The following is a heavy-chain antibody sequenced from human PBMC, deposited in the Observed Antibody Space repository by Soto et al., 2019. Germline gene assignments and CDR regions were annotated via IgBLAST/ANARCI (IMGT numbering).Heavy chain of an antibody. D-gene: IGHD6-6*01. CDR3: AGVTAGSSDFDY. CDR2: LNPKSGNT. CDR1: GYSFTKFD. J-gene: IGHJ4*02. V-gene: IGHV1-8*01. Sequence: TVRVSCKASGYSFTKFDINWVRQAPGQGLEWMGWLNPKSGNTGYAQNLQGRVTMTRDTSISTAYMELRSLRSEDTALYYCAGVTAGSSDFDYWGQGTLVTVSS.